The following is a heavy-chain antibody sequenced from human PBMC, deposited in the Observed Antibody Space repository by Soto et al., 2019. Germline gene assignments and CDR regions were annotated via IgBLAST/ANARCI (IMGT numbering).Heavy chain of an antibody. D-gene: IGHD1-7*01. CDR1: GFTFSVYA. J-gene: IGHJ1*01. Sequence: EVQLLESGGGLVQPGGSLRLSCAASGFTFSVYAMSWVRQAPGKGLGWVSAISTNGGSTFYADSLKGRFTISRDNSKSTLYLQMNGLRAEDTAIYYCAKYSELPYQAYLQEWGQGTLVTVSS. CDR3: AKYSELPYQAYLQE. V-gene: IGHV3-23*01. CDR2: ISTNGGST.